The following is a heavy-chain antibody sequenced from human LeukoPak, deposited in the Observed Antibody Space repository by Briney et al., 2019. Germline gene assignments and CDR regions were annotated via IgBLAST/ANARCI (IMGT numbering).Heavy chain of an antibody. CDR3: ARGRSGYSYVHDAFDI. J-gene: IGHJ3*02. Sequence: PSETLSLTCTVSGGSISSYYWSWIRQPPGKGLEWIAYIYYSGSTTYNPSLKSRVTISIDTSKNHFSLKVSFVTAADTAVYYCARGRSGYSYVHDAFDIWGQGTLVTVSS. CDR1: GGSISSYY. CDR2: IYYSGST. V-gene: IGHV4-59*01. D-gene: IGHD5-18*01.